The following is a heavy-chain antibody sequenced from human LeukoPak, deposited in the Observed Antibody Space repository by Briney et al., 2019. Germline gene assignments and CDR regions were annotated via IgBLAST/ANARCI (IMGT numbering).Heavy chain of an antibody. CDR1: GFTFSSYA. D-gene: IGHD6-13*01. CDR3: ARESIAAAGTGYYYGMDV. J-gene: IGHJ6*02. CDR2: ISSNGGST. V-gene: IGHV3-64*01. Sequence: GGSLRLSCAASGFTFSSYAMHWVRQAPGKGLEYVSAISSNGGSTYYANSVKGRFTISRDNSKNTLYLQMGSLRAEDMAVYYCARESIAAAGTGYYYGMDVWGQGTTVTVSS.